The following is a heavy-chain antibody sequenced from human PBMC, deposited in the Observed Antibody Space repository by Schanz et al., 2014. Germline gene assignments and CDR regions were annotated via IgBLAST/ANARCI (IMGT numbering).Heavy chain of an antibody. CDR3: ARGGYCSRTSCYFKGGWFDP. J-gene: IGHJ5*02. D-gene: IGHD2-2*01. CDR1: GGSISSFY. CDR2: IYTNGST. V-gene: IGHV4-4*07. Sequence: QVQLQESGPGLVKPSETLSLTCTVSGGSISSFYWSWIRQPAGKGLEWIGRIYTNGSTKYNPSLKSRVTMSVDTSKNQCSLTRSSVTAADTAVYYCARGGYCSRTSCYFKGGWFDPWGQGTLVTVSS.